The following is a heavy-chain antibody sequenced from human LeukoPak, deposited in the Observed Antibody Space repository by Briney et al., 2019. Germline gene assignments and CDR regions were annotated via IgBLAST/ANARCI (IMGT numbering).Heavy chain of an antibody. CDR1: GGSISSYY. CDR3: ARGFAVMRGVPPYYFDY. V-gene: IGHV4-4*07. Sequence: PSETLSLTCTVSGGSISSYYWSWIRQPAGKGLEWIGRIYTSGSTNYKPSLKSRVTISADKSKNQFSLKLSSVTAADTAVYYCARGFAVMRGVPPYYFDYWGQGTLVTVSS. D-gene: IGHD3-16*01. CDR2: IYTSGST. J-gene: IGHJ4*02.